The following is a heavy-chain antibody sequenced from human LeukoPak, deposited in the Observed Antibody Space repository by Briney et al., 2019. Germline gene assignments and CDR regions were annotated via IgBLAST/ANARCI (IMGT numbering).Heavy chain of an antibody. V-gene: IGHV1-69*01. CDR2: IIPIFGTA. J-gene: IGHJ4*02. CDR3: ARYGSGSYYSFDY. Sequence: KISCKGSGYSFTSYWIGWVRQMPGKGLEWMGIIPIFGTANYAQKFQGRVTITADESTSTAYMELSSLRSEDTAVYYCARYGSGSYYSFDYWGQGTLVTVSS. D-gene: IGHD3-10*01. CDR1: GYSFTSYW.